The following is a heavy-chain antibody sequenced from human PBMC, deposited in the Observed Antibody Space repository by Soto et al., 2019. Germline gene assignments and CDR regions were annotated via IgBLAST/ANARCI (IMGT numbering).Heavy chain of an antibody. CDR2: IYTTGST. J-gene: IGHJ6*02. CDR3: AREGGYSHSSGSGVYHYHGVDV. V-gene: IGHV4-4*07. D-gene: IGHD3-22*01. CDR1: GGSISTYF. Sequence: SETLSLTCTVSGGSISTYFWSWIRQPAGGGLEWIGRIYTTGSTNYNPSLKSRVTMSLDTSRNQFPLKLSSVTAADTAVYYCAREGGYSHSSGSGVYHYHGVDVWGQGTMVTVSS.